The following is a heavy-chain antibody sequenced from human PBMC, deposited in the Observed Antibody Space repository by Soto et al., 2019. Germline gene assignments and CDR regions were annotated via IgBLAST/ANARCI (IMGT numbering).Heavy chain of an antibody. D-gene: IGHD1-26*01. Sequence: GASVKVSCKASGYTFTGYYMHWVRQAPGQGLEWMGWINPNSGGTNYAQKFQGWVTMTRDTSISTAYMELSRLRSDDTAVYYCARVSHSGSYSGPIYYFDYWGQGTLVTVSS. CDR2: INPNSGGT. J-gene: IGHJ4*02. CDR1: GYTFTGYY. CDR3: ARVSHSGSYSGPIYYFDY. V-gene: IGHV1-2*04.